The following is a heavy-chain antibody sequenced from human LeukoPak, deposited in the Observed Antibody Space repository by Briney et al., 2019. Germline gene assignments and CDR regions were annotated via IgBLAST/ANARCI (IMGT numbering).Heavy chain of an antibody. V-gene: IGHV3-53*04. Sequence: GGSLRLSCAASGLIVSSNYMSWVRQAPGKGLEWVSVIYSGSSTYYADSVKGRFTISRHNSRNTLYLQMNSLRAEDTAVYYCARVLDDSSGAAFDPWGQGTLVTVSS. CDR2: IYSGSST. CDR1: GLIVSSNY. CDR3: ARVLDDSSGAAFDP. J-gene: IGHJ5*02. D-gene: IGHD3-22*01.